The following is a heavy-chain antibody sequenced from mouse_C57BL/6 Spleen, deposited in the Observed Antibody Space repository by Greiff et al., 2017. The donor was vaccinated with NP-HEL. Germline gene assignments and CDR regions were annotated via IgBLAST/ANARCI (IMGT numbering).Heavy chain of an antibody. Sequence: VKLVESGPGLVQPSQSLSITCTVSGFSLTSYGVHWVRQSPGKGLEWLGVIWRGGSTDYNAAFMSRLSITKDNSKSQVFFKMNSLQADDTAIYYCANNYYGSSFSYWYFDVWGTGTTVTVSS. CDR3: ANNYYGSSFSYWYFDV. J-gene: IGHJ1*03. D-gene: IGHD1-1*01. CDR2: IWRGGST. CDR1: GFSLTSYG. V-gene: IGHV2-5*01.